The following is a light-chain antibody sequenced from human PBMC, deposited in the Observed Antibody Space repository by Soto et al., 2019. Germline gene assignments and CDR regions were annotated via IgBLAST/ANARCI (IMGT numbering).Light chain of an antibody. V-gene: IGLV1-40*01. J-gene: IGLJ2*01. CDR3: QSYDSSLSGVV. CDR1: SSNIGAGYH. Sequence: QSALTQPPSVSGAPGQRVTISCTGSSSNIGAGYHVHWYQHLPGTAPKLLIYDNSNRPSGVPDRFSGSKSGTSASLAITGLQAEDEADYYCQSYDSSLSGVVFGGGTKLTVL. CDR2: DNS.